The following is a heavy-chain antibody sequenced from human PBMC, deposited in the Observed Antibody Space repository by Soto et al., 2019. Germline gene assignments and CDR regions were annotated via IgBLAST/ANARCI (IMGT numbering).Heavy chain of an antibody. D-gene: IGHD7-27*01. Sequence: ASVKVSCKASGYTFTSYDINWVRQATGQGLEWMGWMNPNSGNTGYAQKFQGRVTMTRNTSISTAYMELSSLRSEDTAVYYCATFWSPGEAGDYWGQGTLVTVSS. CDR3: ATFWSPGEAGDY. CDR1: GYTFTSYD. J-gene: IGHJ4*02. V-gene: IGHV1-8*02. CDR2: MNPNSGNT.